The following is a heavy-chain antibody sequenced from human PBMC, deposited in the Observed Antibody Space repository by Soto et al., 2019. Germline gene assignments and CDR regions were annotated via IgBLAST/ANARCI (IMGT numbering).Heavy chain of an antibody. V-gene: IGHV1-18*01. CDR2: ISAYNGNT. CDR3: ARDREGYWYFDL. J-gene: IGHJ2*01. CDR1: GYTFTNYG. Sequence: QVQLVQSGAEVEKPGASVTVSCKASGYTFTNYGISWVRQAPGQGLEWMGWISAYNGNTNYAQKFQGRVTLTTDTSTSTAYMVLRSLRSDDTAVYYCARDREGYWYFDLWGRGTLVTVSP.